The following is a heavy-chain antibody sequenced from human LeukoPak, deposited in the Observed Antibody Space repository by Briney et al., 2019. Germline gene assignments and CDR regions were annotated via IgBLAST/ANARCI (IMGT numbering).Heavy chain of an antibody. D-gene: IGHD4-17*01. J-gene: IGHJ4*02. V-gene: IGHV3-49*04. CDR1: GFTFGDYA. Sequence: GGSLRLSCTASGFTFGDYAMSWVRQAPGKGLEWVSFIRSKAYGGTTEYAASVKGRFTISRDDSKSIAYLQMNSLKTEDTAVYYCTRRYGDYNDYWGQGTLVTVSS. CDR3: TRRYGDYNDY. CDR2: IRSKAYGGTT.